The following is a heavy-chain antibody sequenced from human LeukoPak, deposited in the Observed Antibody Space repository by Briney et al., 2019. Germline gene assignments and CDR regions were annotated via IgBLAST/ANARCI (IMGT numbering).Heavy chain of an antibody. J-gene: IGHJ4*02. Sequence: ASVKVSCKASGYTLTSYGVSWVRQAPGQGLEWMGWISAYNGNTKYAQNLQGRVTMTTDTSTTTAYMELRSLRSDDTAVYYCARDGQGDYWGQGTLVTVSS. CDR2: ISAYNGNT. CDR1: GYTLTSYG. CDR3: ARDGQGDY. V-gene: IGHV1-18*01.